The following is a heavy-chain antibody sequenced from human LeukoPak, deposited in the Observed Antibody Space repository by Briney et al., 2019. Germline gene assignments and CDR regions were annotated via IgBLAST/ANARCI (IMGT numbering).Heavy chain of an antibody. CDR2: ISAYNGNT. CDR1: GYTFTNYG. J-gene: IGHJ4*02. D-gene: IGHD3-3*01. Sequence: ASVKVSCKASGYTFTNYGISWVRQAPGQGLEWMGWISAYNGNTHYAQNLQGRVTITRDTSASTAYMELSSLRSEDMAVYYCARGAIFGVVIPGDYWGQGTLVTVSS. V-gene: IGHV1-18*03. CDR3: ARGAIFGVVIPGDY.